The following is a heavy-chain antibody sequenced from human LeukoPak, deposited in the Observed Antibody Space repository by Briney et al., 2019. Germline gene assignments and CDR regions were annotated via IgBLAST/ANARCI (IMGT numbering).Heavy chain of an antibody. CDR2: INWNGGST. D-gene: IGHD3-22*01. CDR1: GFTFDDYG. J-gene: IGHJ4*02. Sequence: GGSLRLSCAASGFTFDDYGMSWVRQAPGKGLEWVSGINWNGGSTGYADSVKGRFTISRDNAKNSLYLQMNSLRAEDTALYYCARGPGHYDSSGYYPEYWGQGTLVTVSS. CDR3: ARGPGHYDSSGYYPEY. V-gene: IGHV3-20*04.